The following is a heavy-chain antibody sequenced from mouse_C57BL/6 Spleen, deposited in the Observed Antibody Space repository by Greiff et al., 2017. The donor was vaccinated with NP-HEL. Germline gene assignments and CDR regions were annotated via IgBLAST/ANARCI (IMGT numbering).Heavy chain of an antibody. Sequence: VQLKESGPELVKPGASVKISCKASGYSFTGYYMNWVKQSPEKSLEWIGEINPSTGGTTYNQKFKAKATLTVDKSSSTAYMQLKSLTSEDSAVYYCARWAYYYGSSLYFDYWGQGTTLTVSS. CDR3: ARWAYYYGSSLYFDY. CDR2: INPSTGGT. D-gene: IGHD1-1*01. V-gene: IGHV1-42*01. CDR1: GYSFTGYY. J-gene: IGHJ2*01.